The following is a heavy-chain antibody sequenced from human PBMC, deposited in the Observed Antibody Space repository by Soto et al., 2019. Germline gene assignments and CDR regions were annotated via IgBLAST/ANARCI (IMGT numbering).Heavy chain of an antibody. CDR3: ARDHYYGSGSYYNSPADY. D-gene: IGHD3-10*01. CDR1: GFTFSSYG. Sequence: PGGSLRLSCAASGFTFSSYGMHWVRQAPGKGLEWVAVIWYDGSNKYYADSVKGRFTISRDNSKNTLYLQMNSLRAEDTAVYYCARDHYYGSGSYYNSPADYWGQGTLVTVSS. CDR2: IWYDGSNK. J-gene: IGHJ4*02. V-gene: IGHV3-33*01.